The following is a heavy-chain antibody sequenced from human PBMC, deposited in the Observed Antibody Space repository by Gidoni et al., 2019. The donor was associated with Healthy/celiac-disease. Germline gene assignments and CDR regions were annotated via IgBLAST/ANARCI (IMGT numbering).Heavy chain of an antibody. D-gene: IGHD1-7*01. CDR2: IIPILGIA. CDR3: ARSDNWNYGVALDY. J-gene: IGHJ4*02. V-gene: IGHV1-69*04. Sequence: QVQLVQSGAEVKKPGSSVKVSCKASGGTFSSYAISWVRQAPGQGLEWMGRIIPILGIANYAQKFQGRVTITADKSTSTAYMELSSLRSEDTAVYYCARSDNWNYGVALDYWGQGTLVTVSS. CDR1: GGTFSSYA.